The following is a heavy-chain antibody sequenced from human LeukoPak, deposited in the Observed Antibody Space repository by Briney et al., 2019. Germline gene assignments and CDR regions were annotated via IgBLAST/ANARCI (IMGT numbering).Heavy chain of an antibody. Sequence: PSETLSLTCTVSGGSISSYYWSWIRQPPGKGLEWIGYIYYSGSTNYNPSLESRVTISVDTSKSQFSLNLSSLTAADTAVYYCARGGDSKHLVNWGQGTLVTVSS. CDR2: IYYSGST. CDR1: GGSISSYY. CDR3: ARGGDSKHLVN. V-gene: IGHV4-59*01. J-gene: IGHJ4*02. D-gene: IGHD3-3*02.